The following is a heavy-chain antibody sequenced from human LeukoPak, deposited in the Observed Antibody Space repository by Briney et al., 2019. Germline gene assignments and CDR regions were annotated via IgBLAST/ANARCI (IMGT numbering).Heavy chain of an antibody. J-gene: IGHJ3*02. CDR2: ILYDGSNK. Sequence: GGSLRLSCTASGFTFSGYGMHWVRQAPGKGLEWVAVILYDGSNKNYLDSVKGRFTISRDNSKNTLYLQMNSLRPEDTAVYYCAKDNKEQNYDILTGGAVDVDDAFDIWGQGTMVTVSS. D-gene: IGHD3-9*01. CDR1: GFTFSGYG. V-gene: IGHV3-30*18. CDR3: AKDNKEQNYDILTGGAVDVDDAFDI.